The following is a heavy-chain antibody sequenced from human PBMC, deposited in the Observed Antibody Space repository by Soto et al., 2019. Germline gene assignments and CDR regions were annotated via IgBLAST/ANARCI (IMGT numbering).Heavy chain of an antibody. D-gene: IGHD6-13*01. CDR3: ARGCSSWYLGIDY. J-gene: IGHJ4*02. CDR2: INHSGST. CDR1: GGSFSGYY. V-gene: IGHV4-34*01. Sequence: QVQLQQWGAGLLKPSETLSLTCAVYGGSFSGYYWSWIRQPPGKGLEWIGEINHSGSTNYNPSLKSRVTISVDTSKNQFSLKPSSVTAADTAVYYCARGCSSWYLGIDYWGQGTLVTVSS.